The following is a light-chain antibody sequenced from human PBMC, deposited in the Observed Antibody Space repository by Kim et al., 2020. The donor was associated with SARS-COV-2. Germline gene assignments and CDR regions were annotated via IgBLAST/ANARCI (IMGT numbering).Light chain of an antibody. V-gene: IGLV2-23*02. CDR1: SSDVGSYNL. CDR2: DVT. Sequence: QSVLTQPASVSGSPGQSITISCTGTSSDVGSYNLVSWYQQHPGKAPKLMIYDVTKRSSGVSNRFSGSKSGNTASLTISGLQAEDEGDYYCCSYAGSSTSRVFGGGTQLTVL. CDR3: CSYAGSSTSRV. J-gene: IGLJ3*02.